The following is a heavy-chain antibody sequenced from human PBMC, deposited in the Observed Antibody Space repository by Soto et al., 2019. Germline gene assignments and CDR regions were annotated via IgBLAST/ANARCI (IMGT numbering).Heavy chain of an antibody. CDR1: GVTFSSYG. CDR2: ISYDGSNK. CDR3: AKDQRYCSSTRCIYYYYGMDV. D-gene: IGHD2-2*01. J-gene: IGHJ6*02. V-gene: IGHV3-30*18. Sequence: PGGSLRLSCAASGVTFSSYGMHWVRQAPGKGLEWVAVISYDGSNKYYADSVKGRFTISRDNSKNTLYLQMNSLRAEDTAVYYCAKDQRYCSSTRCIYYYYGMDVCGQGPTVTVSS.